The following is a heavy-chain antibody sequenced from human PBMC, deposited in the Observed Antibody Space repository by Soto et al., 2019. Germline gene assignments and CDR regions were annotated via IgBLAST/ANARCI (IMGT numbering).Heavy chain of an antibody. D-gene: IGHD1-7*01. Sequence: QVQLVQSGAEVKKPGSSVKVSCKASGGTFSSYAISWVRQAPGQGLEWMGGIIPIFGTANYAQKFQGRVTNTADESTSTAYMELSSLRSEDTAVYYCARDDITGTTWGNSYYYYGMDVWGQGTTVTVSS. CDR3: ARDDITGTTWGNSYYYYGMDV. CDR1: GGTFSSYA. CDR2: IIPIFGTA. V-gene: IGHV1-69*01. J-gene: IGHJ6*02.